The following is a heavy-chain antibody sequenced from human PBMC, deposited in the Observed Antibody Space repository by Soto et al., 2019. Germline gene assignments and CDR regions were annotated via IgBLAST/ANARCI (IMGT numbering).Heavy chain of an antibody. CDR1: GGSFSTYT. CDR3: ARDGKDIVNYDFYGYMDV. J-gene: IGHJ6*03. Sequence: QVRLVQSGAEVKKPGSSVKVSCKAPGGSFSTYTVTWVRQAPGQGLEWMGGIIPVLGIVKYAQKFQGRVTISADKSASTAYMELSSLRSEDTAVYYCARDGKDIVNYDFYGYMDVWGKGTTVTVSS. V-gene: IGHV1-69*08. D-gene: IGHD2-15*01. CDR2: IIPVLGIV.